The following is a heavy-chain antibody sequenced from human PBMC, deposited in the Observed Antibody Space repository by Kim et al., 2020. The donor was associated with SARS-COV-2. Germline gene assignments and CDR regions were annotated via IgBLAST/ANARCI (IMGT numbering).Heavy chain of an antibody. V-gene: IGHV3-11*01. Sequence: GGSLRLSCAASGFPFSDFYIAWIRQAPGKGLEWVSYITGTSATTYYADSVRGRFTISRDNAKNSVHLQMNTLRAEDTAVYYCARERRVTTVTRFDYFG. CDR1: GFPFSDFY. CDR3: ARERRVTTVTRFDYFG. J-gene: IGHJ4*01. D-gene: IGHD4-17*01. CDR2: ITGTSATT.